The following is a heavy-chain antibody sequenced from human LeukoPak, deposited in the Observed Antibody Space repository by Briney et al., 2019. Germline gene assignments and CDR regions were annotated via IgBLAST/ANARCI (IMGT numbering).Heavy chain of an antibody. Sequence: SETLSLTCAVYGGSLSAYYWSWIRQPAGKGLEWIGRIYGSGSTDYNPSLKSRVTMSIDTSKNQFSLNLISVTAADTAVYYCARDSGTTGEVKFDPWGQGTLVTVSS. CDR2: IYGSGST. J-gene: IGHJ5*02. CDR1: GGSLSAYY. V-gene: IGHV4-4*07. CDR3: ARDSGTTGEVKFDP. D-gene: IGHD3-10*01.